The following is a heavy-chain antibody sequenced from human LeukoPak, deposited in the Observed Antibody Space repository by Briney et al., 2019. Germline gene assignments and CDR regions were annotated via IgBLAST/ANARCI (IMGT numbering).Heavy chain of an antibody. CDR3: ARDLYSSSWYGAISAFDY. CDR1: GGSISSHY. Sequence: SETLSLTCTVSGGSISSHYWSWIRQPPGKGLEWIGYIYYSGSTNYNPSLKSRVTMSVDTSKNQFSLKLSSVTAADTAVYYCARDLYSSSWYGAISAFDYWGQGTLVTVSS. CDR2: IYYSGST. J-gene: IGHJ4*02. V-gene: IGHV4-59*11. D-gene: IGHD6-13*01.